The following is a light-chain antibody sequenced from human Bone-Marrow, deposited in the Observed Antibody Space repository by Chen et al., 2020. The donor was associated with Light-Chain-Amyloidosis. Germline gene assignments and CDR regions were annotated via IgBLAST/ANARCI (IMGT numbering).Light chain of an antibody. V-gene: IGKV3-15*01. J-gene: IGKJ5*01. CDR3: QQYSNWPVT. CDR1: QGVSNM. CDR2: HAS. Sequence: ETAMTQSPATLSVSPGERAPLSCRARQGVSNMLAWYQPKPGQAPRLFLYHASTRATGIPARCSGSGCGTEFTLIIRRLQSGDCARYYCQQYSNWPVTFGQGTRLESK.